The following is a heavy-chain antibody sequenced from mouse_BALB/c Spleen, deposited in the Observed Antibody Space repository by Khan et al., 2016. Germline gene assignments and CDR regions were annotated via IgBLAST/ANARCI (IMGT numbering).Heavy chain of an antibody. J-gene: IGHJ3*01. D-gene: IGHD2-4*01. V-gene: IGHV2-9*02. CDR1: GFSLTNSG. CDR2: IWAGGST. CDR3: ARNDQDYDAWFAS. Sequence: VKLLESGPGLVAPSQSLSITCTVSGFSLTNSGVHWVRQPPGKGLDWLGVIWAGGSTDYNSALMSRLSITKDTSQNQVSLKMNSLQSDDTAIYYCARNDQDYDAWFASWGQGTLVTVAA.